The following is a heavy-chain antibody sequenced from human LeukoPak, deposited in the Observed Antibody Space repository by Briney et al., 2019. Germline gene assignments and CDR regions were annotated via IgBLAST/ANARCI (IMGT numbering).Heavy chain of an antibody. D-gene: IGHD5-12*01. CDR2: IKNDGSDK. CDR3: VNLGYSD. Sequence: GGSLRLSCEASGFSFSAAWMTWARQAPGKGLEWVATIKNDGSDKYYVDSVKGRFTLSRDNAKNSVYLHMNSLRVEDTAVYYCVNLGYSDGGQGTLVTASS. V-gene: IGHV3-7*01. J-gene: IGHJ4*02. CDR1: GFSFSAAW.